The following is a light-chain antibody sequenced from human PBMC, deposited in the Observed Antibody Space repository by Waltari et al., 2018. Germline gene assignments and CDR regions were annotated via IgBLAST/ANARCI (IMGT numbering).Light chain of an antibody. Sequence: DIQMTQSPSTLSASVGDRVTITCRASQSINSWLAWYQQKPGKAPKLLIYKASTLESGVPSMYSGSGSGTEFTLTISGLQPDDFATYYCQQCNTYSFGQGTKVEIK. CDR2: KAS. J-gene: IGKJ1*01. CDR1: QSINSW. CDR3: QQCNTYS. V-gene: IGKV1-5*03.